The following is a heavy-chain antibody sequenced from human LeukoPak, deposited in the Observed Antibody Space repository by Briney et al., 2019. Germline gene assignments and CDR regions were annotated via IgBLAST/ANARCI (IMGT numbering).Heavy chain of an antibody. Sequence: GGSLRLSCAASGFTFSSYAMSWVRQAPGKGLEWVSAISGSGGSTYYADSVKGRFTISRDNSKNTLYLQMNSLRAEDTAVYYCANFGSSWYWAFDYWGQGTLVTVSS. CDR3: ANFGSSWYWAFDY. D-gene: IGHD6-13*01. CDR2: ISGSGGST. CDR1: GFTFSSYA. V-gene: IGHV3-23*01. J-gene: IGHJ4*02.